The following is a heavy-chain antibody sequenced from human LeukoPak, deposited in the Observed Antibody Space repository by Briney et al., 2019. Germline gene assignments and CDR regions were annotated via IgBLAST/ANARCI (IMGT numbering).Heavy chain of an antibody. D-gene: IGHD3-10*01. J-gene: IGHJ4*02. Sequence: PGRSLRLSCTASGFTFGDYAMSWFRQAPGKGLEWVGFIRSKAYGGTTEYAASVKGRFTISRDDSKSIAYLQMNSLKTEDTAVYYCTRVGSRITMVRGVMGPYNFDYWGQGTLVTVSS. CDR3: TRVGSRITMVRGVMGPYNFDY. V-gene: IGHV3-49*03. CDR1: GFTFGDYA. CDR2: IRSKAYGGTT.